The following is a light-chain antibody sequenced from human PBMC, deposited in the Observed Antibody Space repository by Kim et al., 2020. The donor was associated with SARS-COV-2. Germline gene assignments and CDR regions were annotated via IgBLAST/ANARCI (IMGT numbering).Light chain of an antibody. J-gene: IGKJ2*01. CDR3: QQYHTYAST. CDR2: DAS. V-gene: IGKV1-5*01. Sequence: DIQVTQSPSSLSASVGDRVTITCRASQSVDNWLAWYQQKPGKAPNLLIYDASNLESGVPSRFSGGRSGTEFTLTITNLQPDDFATYYCQQYHTYASTFGQGTKLE. CDR1: QSVDNW.